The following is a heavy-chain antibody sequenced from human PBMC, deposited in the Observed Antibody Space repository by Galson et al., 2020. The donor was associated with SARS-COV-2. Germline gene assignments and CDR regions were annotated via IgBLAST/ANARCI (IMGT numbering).Heavy chain of an antibody. CDR2: IIPILGIA. J-gene: IGHJ3*02. V-gene: IGHV1-69*10. CDR1: GGTFSSYA. Sequence: SVKVSCKASGGTFSSYAISWVRQAPGQGLEWMGGIIPILGIANYAQKFQGRVTITADKSTSTAYMELSSLRSEDTAVYYCARGFDSSGEDAFDIWGQGTMVTVSS. D-gene: IGHD3-22*01. CDR3: ARGFDSSGEDAFDI.